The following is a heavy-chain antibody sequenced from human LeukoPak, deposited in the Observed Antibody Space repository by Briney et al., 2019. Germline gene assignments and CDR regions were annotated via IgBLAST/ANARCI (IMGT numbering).Heavy chain of an antibody. Sequence: PGGSLRLSCAASEFTFSSYSMNWVRQAPGKGLEWVSSISSSSSYIYYADSVKGRFTISRDNAKNSLYLQMNSLRAEDTAVYYCAREAITTAGTGAFDIWGQGTMVTVSS. V-gene: IGHV3-21*01. CDR2: ISSSSSYI. J-gene: IGHJ3*02. CDR1: EFTFSSYS. D-gene: IGHD6-19*01. CDR3: AREAITTAGTGAFDI.